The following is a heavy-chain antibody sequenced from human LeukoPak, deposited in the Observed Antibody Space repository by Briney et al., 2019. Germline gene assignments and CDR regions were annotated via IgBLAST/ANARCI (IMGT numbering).Heavy chain of an antibody. CDR3: ARDTLYCTNGVCFTDY. D-gene: IGHD2-8*01. V-gene: IGHV1-18*01. CDR2: ISAYNGNT. CDR1: GYTFTSYG. Sequence: GASVKVSCKASGYTFTSYGISWVRQAPGQGLEWMGWISAYNGNTNYAQKLQGRVTMTTDTSTSTAYMGLRSLRSDGTAVYYCARDTLYCTNGVCFTDYWGQGTLVTVSS. J-gene: IGHJ4*02.